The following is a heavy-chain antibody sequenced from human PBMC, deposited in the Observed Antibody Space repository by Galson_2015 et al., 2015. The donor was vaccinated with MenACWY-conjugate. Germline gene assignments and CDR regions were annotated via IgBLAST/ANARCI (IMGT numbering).Heavy chain of an antibody. Sequence: SLRLSCAASGFTFSSYAMHWVRQAPGKGLEWVAVISYDGSNKYYADSVKGRFTISRDNSKNTLYLQMNSLRAEDTAVYYCARQIQQLATPYWYFDLWGRGSLVTVSS. CDR3: ARQIQQLATPYWYFDL. CDR1: GFTFSSYA. J-gene: IGHJ2*01. D-gene: IGHD6-13*01. CDR2: ISYDGSNK. V-gene: IGHV3-30-3*01.